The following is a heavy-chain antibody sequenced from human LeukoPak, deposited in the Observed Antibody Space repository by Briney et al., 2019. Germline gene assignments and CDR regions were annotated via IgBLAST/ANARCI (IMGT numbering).Heavy chain of an antibody. CDR2: VSTTGGST. CDR3: AKAPVTTCRGAFCYPFDY. D-gene: IGHD2-15*01. Sequence: GGSLRLSCGASSFTFSSYVMSWVRQAPGKGLEWVSTVSTTGGSTYYADSVKGRFTISRDSSKNTLFLQMNRLRPEDAAVYYCAKAPVTTCRGAFCYPFDYWGLGTLVTVSS. V-gene: IGHV3-23*01. CDR1: SFTFSSYV. J-gene: IGHJ4*02.